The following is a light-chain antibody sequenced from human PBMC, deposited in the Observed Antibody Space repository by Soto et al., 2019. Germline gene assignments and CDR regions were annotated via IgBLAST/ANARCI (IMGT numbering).Light chain of an antibody. CDR3: QQYGSSPRT. CDR2: SAS. V-gene: IGKV3-20*01. CDR1: QSVSSSF. Sequence: EIVLTQSPGTLSLSPGERATLSCRASQSVSSSFLAWYQQKPGQAPRLLIYSASSRATGIPDRFSGSGSGTDFTLTISRLEPEDFAVYYCQQYGSSPRTFGPGTTVDI. J-gene: IGKJ3*01.